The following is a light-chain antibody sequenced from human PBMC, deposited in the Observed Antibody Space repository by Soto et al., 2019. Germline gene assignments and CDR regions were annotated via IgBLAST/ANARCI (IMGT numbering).Light chain of an antibody. V-gene: IGLV3-1*01. CDR2: QDS. J-gene: IGLJ2*01. CDR3: QAWDSSTVV. CDR1: KLGDKY. Sequence: ELTQPPSVSVSPGQTASITCSGDKLGDKYACWYQQKPGQSPVLVIYQDSKRPSGIPERFSGSNSGNTATLTISGTQAMDEADYYCQAWDSSTVVFGGGTKLTAL.